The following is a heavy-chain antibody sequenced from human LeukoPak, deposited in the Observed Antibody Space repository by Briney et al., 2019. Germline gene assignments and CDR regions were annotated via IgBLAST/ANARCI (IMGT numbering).Heavy chain of an antibody. V-gene: IGHV4-39*07. CDR3: ARKEGGQLANTRRWFDP. D-gene: IGHD6-13*01. J-gene: IGHJ5*02. CDR1: GGSISSSSYY. CDR2: IYYSGST. Sequence: SSETLSLTCTVSGGSISSSSYYWGWIRQPPGKGLEWIGSIYYSGSTYYNPSLKSRVTISVDTSKNQFSLKLRSVTAADTAVYYCARKEGGQLANTRRWFDPWGQGTLVTVSS.